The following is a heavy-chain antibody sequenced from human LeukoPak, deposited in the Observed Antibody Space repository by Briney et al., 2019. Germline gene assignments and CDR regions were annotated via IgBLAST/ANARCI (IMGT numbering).Heavy chain of an antibody. CDR3: ARGYGYAGY. J-gene: IGHJ4*02. Sequence: SGTLSLTCTVSGGSISSYYWSWIRQPPGKGLEWIGYIYYSGSTNYNPSLKSRVTISVDTSKNQFSLKLSSVTAADTAVYYCARGYGYAGYWGQGTLVTVSS. D-gene: IGHD5-18*01. CDR1: GGSISSYY. V-gene: IGHV4-59*01. CDR2: IYYSGST.